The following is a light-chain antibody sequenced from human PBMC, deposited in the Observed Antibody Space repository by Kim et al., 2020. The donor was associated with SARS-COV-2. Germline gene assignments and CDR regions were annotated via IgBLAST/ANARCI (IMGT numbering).Light chain of an antibody. CDR1: QSVGNNY. V-gene: IGKV3-20*01. CDR2: GAS. CDR3: QQYASSPRT. Sequence: EIVLTQFPGPLSLSPGESATLSCRASQSVGNNYLAWFHQTPGQAPRVVIYGASSRAPGIPDRFAGSGSGTDFTLTISRLEPEDFAVYYCQQYASSPRTFGQRTKVDIK. J-gene: IGKJ1*01.